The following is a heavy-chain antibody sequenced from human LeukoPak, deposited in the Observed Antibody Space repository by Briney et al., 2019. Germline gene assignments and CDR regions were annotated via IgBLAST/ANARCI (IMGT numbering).Heavy chain of an antibody. V-gene: IGHV4-4*02. CDR1: GFSISSYDW. CDR2: IYHGRGT. CDR3: ARGYYGSGLGGWFDP. J-gene: IGHJ5*02. D-gene: IGHD3-10*01. Sequence: SGTLSLTCEVSGFSISSYDWCCCVRPPPGRRLEGIGIIYHGRGTNYNLSVKSRFTISVDNSKNQFYLQLSSVSAADTAVYYCARGYYGSGLGGWFDPWGQGTLVTVSS.